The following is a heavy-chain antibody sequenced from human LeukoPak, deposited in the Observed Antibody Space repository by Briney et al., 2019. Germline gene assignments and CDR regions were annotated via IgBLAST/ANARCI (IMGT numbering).Heavy chain of an antibody. CDR1: GFTFSSYG. CDR3: ARLGYCSGGSCYRSYYYGMDV. CDR2: IWYDGSNK. J-gene: IGHJ6*02. D-gene: IGHD2-15*01. V-gene: IGHV3-33*01. Sequence: GRSLRLSCAASGFTFSSYGMHWVRQAPGKGLEWVAVIWYDGSNKYSADSVKGRFTISRDNSKNTLYLQMNSLRAEDTAVDYCARLGYCSGGSCYRSYYYGMDVWGQGTTVTVSS.